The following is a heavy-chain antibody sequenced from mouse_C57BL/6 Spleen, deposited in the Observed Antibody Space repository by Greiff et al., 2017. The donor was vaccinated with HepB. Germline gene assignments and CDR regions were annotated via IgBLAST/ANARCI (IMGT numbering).Heavy chain of an antibody. CDR2: IRSKSNNYAT. J-gene: IGHJ4*01. Sequence: EVQLVESGGGLVQPKGSLKLSCAASGFSFNTYAMNWVRQAPGKGLEWVARIRSKSNNYATYYADSVKDRFTISRDDSESMRYLQMNNLKTEDTAMYYCVRGVYYSNYEDYAMDYWGQGTSVTVSS. CDR1: GFSFNTYA. CDR3: VRGVYYSNYEDYAMDY. D-gene: IGHD2-5*01. V-gene: IGHV10-1*01.